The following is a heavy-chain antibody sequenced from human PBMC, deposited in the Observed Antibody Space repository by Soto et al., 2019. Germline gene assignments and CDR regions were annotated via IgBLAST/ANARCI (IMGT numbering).Heavy chain of an antibody. CDR3: AKIGLAQWLVLYYFDY. Sequence: GGSLRLSCAASGFTFSSYAMSWVRQAPGKGLEWVSAISGSGGSTYYADSVKGRFTISRDNSKNTLYLQMNSLRAEDTAVYYCAKIGLAQWLVLYYFDYWGQGTLVTVSS. CDR1: GFTFSSYA. J-gene: IGHJ4*02. D-gene: IGHD6-19*01. V-gene: IGHV3-23*01. CDR2: ISGSGGST.